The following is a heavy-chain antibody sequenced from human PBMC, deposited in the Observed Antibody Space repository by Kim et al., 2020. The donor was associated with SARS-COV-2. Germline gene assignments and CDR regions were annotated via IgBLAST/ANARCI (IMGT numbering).Heavy chain of an antibody. CDR2: INTNTGNP. D-gene: IGHD2-2*01. CDR3: ARVEGLPEILYFGIVVVPVLLMDV. J-gene: IGHJ6*02. CDR1: GYTFTSYA. Sequence: ASVKVSCKASGYTFTSYAMNWVRQAPGQGLEWMGWINTNTGNPTYAQGFTGRFVFSLDTSVSTAYLQISSLKAEDTAAYYCARVEGLPEILYFGIVVVPVLLMDVWGQGTTVTVSS. V-gene: IGHV7-4-1*02.